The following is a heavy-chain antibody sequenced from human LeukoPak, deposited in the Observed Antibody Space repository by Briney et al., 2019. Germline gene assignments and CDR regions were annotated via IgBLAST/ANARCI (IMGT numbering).Heavy chain of an antibody. Sequence: ASVKVSCKISKYSLSDLSIRWERDAPGEGLEWMGGFDSENNKMVYTQKFQGRVTMGEDTSAGTAYMELASLRSEDTAVYFCATDRVYRSSGRSWGFFDYWGQGTLVIVSS. CDR3: ATDRVYRSSGRSWGFFDY. CDR2: FDSENNKM. J-gene: IGHJ4*02. D-gene: IGHD6-19*01. V-gene: IGHV1-24*01. CDR1: KYSLSDLS.